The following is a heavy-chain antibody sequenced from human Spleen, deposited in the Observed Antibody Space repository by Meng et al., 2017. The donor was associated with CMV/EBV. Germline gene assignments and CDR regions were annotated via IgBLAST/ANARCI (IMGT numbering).Heavy chain of an antibody. J-gene: IGHJ4*02. V-gene: IGHV3-21*01. D-gene: IGHD1-1*01. CDR3: ARAVPADY. Sequence: GESLKISCAASGFIFSDYSLNWVRQAPGKGLEWVSSISSSSSYIYYADSVKGRFTISRDNAKNSLYLQMNSLRAEDTAVYYCARAVPADYWGQGTLVTVSS. CDR2: ISSSSSYI. CDR1: GFIFSDYS.